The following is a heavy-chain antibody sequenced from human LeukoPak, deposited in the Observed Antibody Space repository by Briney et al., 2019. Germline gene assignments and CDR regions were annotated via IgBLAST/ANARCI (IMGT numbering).Heavy chain of an antibody. J-gene: IGHJ4*02. V-gene: IGHV3-74*01. D-gene: IGHD3-22*01. CDR1: GFTFSSYW. CDR2: INSDGSST. Sequence: GGSLRLSCAASGFTFSSYWMHWVRHAPGKGLVWVSRINSDGSSTSYADSVKGRFTISRDNAKNTLYLQMNSLRAEDTAVYYCARALYYYDSSGYYQDRYYFDYWGQGTLVTVSS. CDR3: ARALYYYDSSGYYQDRYYFDY.